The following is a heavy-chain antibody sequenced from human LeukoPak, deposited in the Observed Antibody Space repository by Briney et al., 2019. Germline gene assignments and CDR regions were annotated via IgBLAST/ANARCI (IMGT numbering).Heavy chain of an antibody. CDR2: LNRGGDTT. CDR1: GFTFSSYM. J-gene: IGHJ5*02. D-gene: IGHD2-21*01. V-gene: IGHV3-74*01. Sequence: PGGSLRLSCAASGFTFSSYMMHWVRQAPGKGLVCVSRLNRGGDTTTYADSVKGRFTISRDNAKNTLYLQMNSLRVEDTDVYYCARSKEGSYSYTLDPWGQGILVTVSS. CDR3: ARSKEGSYSYTLDP.